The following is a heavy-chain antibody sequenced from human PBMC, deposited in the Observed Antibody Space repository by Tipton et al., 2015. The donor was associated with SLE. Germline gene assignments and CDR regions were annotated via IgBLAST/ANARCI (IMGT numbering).Heavy chain of an antibody. CDR3: ARQSEAAAGKDWFDP. Sequence: VQLVQSGAEVKKSGESLRISCKGSRYSFPNSWNAWVRQMPGKGLEWMGIIYPGDSDTRYSPSFQGQVTISVDKSINTAYLQWSSPKASDTAMYYCARQSEAAAGKDWFDPWGQGTLVTVSS. J-gene: IGHJ5*02. V-gene: IGHV5-51*01. CDR1: RYSFPNSW. D-gene: IGHD6-13*01. CDR2: IYPGDSDT.